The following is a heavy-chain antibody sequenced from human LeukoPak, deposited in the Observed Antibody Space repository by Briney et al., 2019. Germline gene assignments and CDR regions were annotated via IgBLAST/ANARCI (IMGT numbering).Heavy chain of an antibody. Sequence: GGSLRLSCAASGFTFSRYGLHWVRQAPGKGLEWVAFIRDDGSTRYYADSVKGRFTVPRDNSKNTLYLQMNSLRAEDTAVYYCASHSGSYGTIDYWGQGTLVTVSS. CDR1: GFTFSRYG. D-gene: IGHD1-26*01. V-gene: IGHV3-30*02. CDR2: IRDDGSTR. J-gene: IGHJ4*02. CDR3: ASHSGSYGTIDY.